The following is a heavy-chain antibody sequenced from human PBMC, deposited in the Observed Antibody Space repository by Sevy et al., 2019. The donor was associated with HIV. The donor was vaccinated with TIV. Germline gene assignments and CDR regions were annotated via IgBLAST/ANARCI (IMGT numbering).Heavy chain of an antibody. D-gene: IGHD4-17*01. J-gene: IGHJ5*02. CDR2: IYYCGST. Sequence: SETLSLTCTVSGGSISSGDYYWSWIRQPPGKGLEWIGYIYYCGSTYYNPSLKSRVTISVDTSKNQFSLKLSSVTAADTAVYYCARGGYGDYGWFDPWGQGTLVTVSS. CDR1: GGSISSGDYY. V-gene: IGHV4-30-4*01. CDR3: ARGGYGDYGWFDP.